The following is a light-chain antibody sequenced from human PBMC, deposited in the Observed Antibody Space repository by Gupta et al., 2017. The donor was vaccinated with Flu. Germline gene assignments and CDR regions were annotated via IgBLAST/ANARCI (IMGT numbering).Light chain of an antibody. J-gene: IGKJ4*01. Sequence: PGERATLSCRASQSVGTSLAWYQQRPGQPPSLLIYDASSRATGIPARFSGSGSGTDFTLTITSLEPEDFAVYFCQQRADWLTFGGGTKVEI. CDR2: DAS. V-gene: IGKV3-11*01. CDR3: QQRADWLT. CDR1: QSVGTS.